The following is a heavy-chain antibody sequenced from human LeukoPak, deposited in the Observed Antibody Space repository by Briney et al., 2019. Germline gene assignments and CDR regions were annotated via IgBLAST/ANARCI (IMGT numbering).Heavy chain of an antibody. D-gene: IGHD5-12*01. J-gene: IGHJ4*02. CDR1: GFTFSAYF. Sequence: AGRSLRLSCAASGFTFSAYFMHWVRQAPGKGLEWVSAISGSGGSTYYADSVKGRFTISRDNSKNTLYLQMNSLRAEDTAVYYCAKDPDSGWFDYWGQGTLVTVSS. CDR3: AKDPDSGWFDY. V-gene: IGHV3-23*01. CDR2: ISGSGGST.